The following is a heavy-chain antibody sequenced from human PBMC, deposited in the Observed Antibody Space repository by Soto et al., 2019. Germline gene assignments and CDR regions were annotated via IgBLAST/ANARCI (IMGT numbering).Heavy chain of an antibody. CDR1: GGSISSGDYY. V-gene: IGHV4-30-4*01. J-gene: IGHJ6*02. CDR2: IYYSGST. D-gene: IGHD6-13*01. CDR3: ARGAAAENYYGMDV. Sequence: SETLSLTCTVSGGSISSGDYYWSWIRQPPGKGLEWIGYIYYSGSTYYNPSLKSRVTISVDTSKNQVSLKLSSVTAADTAVYYCARGAAAENYYGMDVWGQGTTVTVSS.